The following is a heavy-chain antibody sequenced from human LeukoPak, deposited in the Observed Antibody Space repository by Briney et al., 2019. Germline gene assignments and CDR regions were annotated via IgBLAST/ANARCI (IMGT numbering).Heavy chain of an antibody. D-gene: IGHD2-2*01. Sequence: GGSLRLSCAASGFTFSDYYMSWIRQAPGKGLEWVSAISGSGGSTYYADSVKGRFTISRDNSKNTLYLQMNSLRAEDTAVYYCAKGGRYCSSTSCYEDYYGMDVWGQGTTVTVSS. V-gene: IGHV3-23*01. J-gene: IGHJ6*02. CDR2: ISGSGGST. CDR3: AKGGRYCSSTSCYEDYYGMDV. CDR1: GFTFSDYY.